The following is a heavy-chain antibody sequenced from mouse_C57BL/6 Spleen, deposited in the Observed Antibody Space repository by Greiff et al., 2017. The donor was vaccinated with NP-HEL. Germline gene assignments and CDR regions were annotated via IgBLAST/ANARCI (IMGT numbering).Heavy chain of an antibody. D-gene: IGHD3-2*02. V-gene: IGHV5-6*01. CDR2: ISSGGSYT. J-gene: IGHJ2*01. CDR1: GFTFSSYG. CDR3: ARQDSSEAPFDY. Sequence: EVKVVESGGDLVKPGGSLKLSCAASGFTFSSYGMSWVRQTPDKRLEWVATISSGGSYTYYPDSVKGRFTISRDNAKNTLYLQMSSLKSEDTAMYYCARQDSSEAPFDYWGQGTTLTVSS.